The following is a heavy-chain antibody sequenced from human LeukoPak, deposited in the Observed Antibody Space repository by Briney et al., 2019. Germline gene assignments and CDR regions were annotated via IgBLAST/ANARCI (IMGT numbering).Heavy chain of an antibody. Sequence: PSETLSLTCTVSGGSISSYYWSWIRQPPGKGLEWIGYIYYSGSTNYNPSLKSRVTISVDTSKNQFSLKLSSVTAADTAVYYCARVGSGSGSYYNENWFDPWGQGTLVTVSS. V-gene: IGHV4-59*01. D-gene: IGHD3-10*01. CDR2: IYYSGST. CDR3: ARVGSGSGSYYNENWFDP. CDR1: GGSISSYY. J-gene: IGHJ5*02.